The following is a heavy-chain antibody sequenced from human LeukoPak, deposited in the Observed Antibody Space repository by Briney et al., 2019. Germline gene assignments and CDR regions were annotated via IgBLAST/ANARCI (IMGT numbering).Heavy chain of an antibody. CDR2: IYYSGST. V-gene: IGHV4-39*01. Sequence: PSETLSLTCTVSGGSISSSSYYWGWIRQPPGKGLEWIRSIYYSGSTYYNPSLKSRVTISVDTSKNQFSLKLSSVTAADTAVYYCAIQTPALRYYGMDVWGQGTTVTVSS. CDR1: GGSISSSSYY. D-gene: IGHD3-10*01. J-gene: IGHJ6*02. CDR3: AIQTPALRYYGMDV.